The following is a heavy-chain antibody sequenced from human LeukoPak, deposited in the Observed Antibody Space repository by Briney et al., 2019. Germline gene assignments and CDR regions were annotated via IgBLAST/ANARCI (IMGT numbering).Heavy chain of an antibody. CDR1: GGSHNPYY. CDR3: ARLDSGDHGNIPH. D-gene: IGHD1-26*01. CDR2: IYHTGTT. V-gene: IGHV4-59*08. Sequence: SETLSLTCTVSGGSHNPYYWTWIRQPRGKGLEWIGYIYHTGTTKYNPSLSYRVTISVETSKNQFSLRLKSVTAADTAIYYCARLDSGDHGNIPHWGQGTLVTVSS. J-gene: IGHJ1*01.